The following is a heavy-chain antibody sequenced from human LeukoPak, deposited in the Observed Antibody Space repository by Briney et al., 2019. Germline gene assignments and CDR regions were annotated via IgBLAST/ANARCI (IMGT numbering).Heavy chain of an antibody. D-gene: IGHD3-22*01. Sequence: ASVKVSFKASGYTFTSYYMHWVRQAPGQGLEWMGIINPSGGSTSYAQKFQGRVTMTRDTSTSTVYMELSSLRSEDTAVYYCARGYYRDGREIVVVITLDYWGQGTLVTVSS. CDR1: GYTFTSYY. CDR2: INPSGGST. V-gene: IGHV1-46*01. CDR3: ARGYYRDGREIVVVITLDY. J-gene: IGHJ4*02.